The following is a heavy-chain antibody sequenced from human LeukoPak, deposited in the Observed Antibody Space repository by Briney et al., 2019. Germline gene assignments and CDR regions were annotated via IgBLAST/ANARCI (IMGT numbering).Heavy chain of an antibody. CDR1: GFTFSSYA. Sequence: GGSLRLSCAASGFTFSSYAMSWVRQAPGKGLEWVSTISGSVGSTYYADSVKGRFTISRDNSKNTLYLQMNSLRAEDTAVYYCAKAARFLEWLLSPNYYYYYGMDVWGQGTTVTVSS. CDR2: ISGSVGST. V-gene: IGHV3-23*01. CDR3: AKAARFLEWLLSPNYYYYYGMDV. D-gene: IGHD3-3*01. J-gene: IGHJ6*02.